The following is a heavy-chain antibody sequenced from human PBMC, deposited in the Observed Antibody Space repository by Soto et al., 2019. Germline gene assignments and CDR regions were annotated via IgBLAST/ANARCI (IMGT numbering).Heavy chain of an antibody. CDR1: GFPFSGYA. V-gene: IGHV3-23*01. Sequence: EVQLLESGGGLVEPGESLTLSCAASGFPFSGYAMSWVRQAQGKGLEWVSAIAGNGGNTYYADSVKGRFTISRDNFKNAVDLQMKSLGGEDTAIYYCGKGPLRNGHNGFYPWGQGTLVTVSS. J-gene: IGHJ5*02. CDR3: GKGPLRNGHNGFYP. CDR2: IAGNGGNT. D-gene: IGHD5-12*01.